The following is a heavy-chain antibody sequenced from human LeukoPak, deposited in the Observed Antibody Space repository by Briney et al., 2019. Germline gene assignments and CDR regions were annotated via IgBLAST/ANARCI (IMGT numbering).Heavy chain of an antibody. J-gene: IGHJ4*02. D-gene: IGHD3-22*01. CDR1: GITFNKYG. CDR3: AKDRSGWEFYFDY. Sequence: PGRSLRLSCAASGITFNKYGLHWVRQAPGKGLEWVAVISYDGDNKYYADSVKGRCTISRDNSKNTVYLQMNSLRDEDTAVYYCAKDRSGWEFYFDYWGQGTLVTVSS. CDR2: ISYDGDNK. V-gene: IGHV3-30*18.